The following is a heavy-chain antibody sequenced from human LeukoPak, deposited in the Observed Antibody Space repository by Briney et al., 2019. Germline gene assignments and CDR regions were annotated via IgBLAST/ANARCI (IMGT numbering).Heavy chain of an antibody. CDR3: ARGTDSYYYYMDV. J-gene: IGHJ6*03. V-gene: IGHV3-53*01. Sequence: PGGSLRLSCAASGFTVSSNYMSWVRQAPGKGLEWVSVIYGGGSTYYADSVRGRFTISRDNSKNTRFLQMNSLRAEDTAVYYCARGTDSYYYYMDVWGRGTTVTVSS. D-gene: IGHD2-8*02. CDR2: IYGGGST. CDR1: GFTVSSNY.